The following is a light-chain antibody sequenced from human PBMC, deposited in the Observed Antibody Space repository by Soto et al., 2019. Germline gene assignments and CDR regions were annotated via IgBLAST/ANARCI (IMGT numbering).Light chain of an antibody. V-gene: IGLV2-14*01. J-gene: IGLJ2*01. CDR1: SSDVGGYNY. CDR3: SSYTSSSTLAKV. CDR2: DVS. Sequence: QSALTQPASVSGSPGQSITISCTGTSSDVGGYNYVSWYQQHPGKAPKLMIYDVSNRPSGVSNRFSGSKSGNTASLTISGLQAEDEADYYYSSYTSSSTLAKVFGGGTQLTVL.